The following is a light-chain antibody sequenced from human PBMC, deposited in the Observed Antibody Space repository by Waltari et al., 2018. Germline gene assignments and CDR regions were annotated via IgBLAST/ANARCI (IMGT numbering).Light chain of an antibody. Sequence: QPALTPPASVSGSPGQSITISFTGPRSDAGGYTSVAWFPQSPGKAPNLLIYYVTNRFAGVSNRFSGSKSGNTASLTISGLQAEDEADYYCDSYTSSVTRIFGTGTKVTVL. CDR2: YVT. V-gene: IGLV2-14*03. J-gene: IGLJ1*01. CDR3: DSYTSSVTRI. CDR1: RSDAGGYTS.